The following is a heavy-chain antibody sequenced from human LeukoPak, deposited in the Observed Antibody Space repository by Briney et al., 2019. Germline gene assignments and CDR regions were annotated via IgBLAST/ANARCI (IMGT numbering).Heavy chain of an antibody. CDR2: ISSSSSTI. V-gene: IGHV3-48*01. CDR3: AKDYAVGSIDY. J-gene: IGHJ4*02. Sequence: GGSLRLSCAASGFTFSSYSMNWVRQAPGKGLEWVSYISSSSSTIYYADSVRGRFTISRDNSKNTVSLQMESLRAEDTALYYCAKDYAVGSIDYWGQGTLVTVSS. CDR1: GFTFSSYS. D-gene: IGHD3-16*01.